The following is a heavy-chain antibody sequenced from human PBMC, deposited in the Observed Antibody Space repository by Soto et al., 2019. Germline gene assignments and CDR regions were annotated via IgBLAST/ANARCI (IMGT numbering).Heavy chain of an antibody. CDR1: GFTFSSYG. CDR2: IWYDGSNK. CDR3: ARGHYYGSGSYSLFDHYYHGMDV. D-gene: IGHD3-10*01. V-gene: IGHV3-33*01. J-gene: IGHJ6*02. Sequence: GGSLRLSCAASGFTFSSYGMHWVRQAPGKGLEWVAVIWYDGSNKYYADSVKGRFTISRDNSKNTLYLQMNSLRAEDTAVYYCARGHYYGSGSYSLFDHYYHGMDVWGQGTTVTVYS.